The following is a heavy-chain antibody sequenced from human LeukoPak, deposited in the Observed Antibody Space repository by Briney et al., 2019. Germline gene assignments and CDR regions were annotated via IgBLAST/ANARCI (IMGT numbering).Heavy chain of an antibody. CDR3: VRGVITLDY. J-gene: IGHJ4*02. D-gene: IGHD4-23*01. CDR1: GDSVSSNSVT. V-gene: IGHV6-1*01. CDR2: TYYRSTWYN. Sequence: SQTLSLTCAISGDSVSSNSVTWNWIRQSPSRGLEWLGRTYYRSTWYNDYAVSVRGRITVNPDTSKNQFSLQLTSVTPEDTAVYYCVRGVITLDYWDQGTLVTVSS.